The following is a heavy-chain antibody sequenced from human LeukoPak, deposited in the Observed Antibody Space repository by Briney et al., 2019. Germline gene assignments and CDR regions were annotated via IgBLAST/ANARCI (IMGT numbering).Heavy chain of an antibody. J-gene: IGHJ4*02. V-gene: IGHV4-4*07. CDR1: GGSISSYY. Sequence: PSETLSLTCTVSGGSISSYYWSWIRQPAGKGLEWIGRIYTSGSTNYNPSLKSRVTMSVDTSKNQFSLMLSSVTAADTAVYYCARGQLYSSSWYGGYYFDYWGQGTLVTVSS. CDR2: IYTSGST. D-gene: IGHD6-13*01. CDR3: ARGQLYSSSWYGGYYFDY.